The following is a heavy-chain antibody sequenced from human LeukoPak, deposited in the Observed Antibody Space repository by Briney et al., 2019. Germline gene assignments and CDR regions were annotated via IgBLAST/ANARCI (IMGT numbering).Heavy chain of an antibody. CDR3: ARDRYSSGRANFDY. Sequence: PSETLSLTCAVYGGSFSGYYWSWIRQPPGKGLEWIGEINHSGSTNYNPSLKSRVTISVDTSKNQFSLKLSSVTAADTAVYYCARDRYSSGRANFDYWGQGTLVTVSS. D-gene: IGHD6-25*01. J-gene: IGHJ4*02. V-gene: IGHV4-34*01. CDR1: GGSFSGYY. CDR2: INHSGST.